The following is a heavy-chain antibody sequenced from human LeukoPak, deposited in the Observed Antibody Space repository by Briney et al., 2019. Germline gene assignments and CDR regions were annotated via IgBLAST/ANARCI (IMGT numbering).Heavy chain of an antibody. CDR1: GFTFSSYA. CDR3: ARDRRYCSGGSCYFDYFFDY. V-gene: IGHV3-30-3*01. Sequence: GGSLRLSCAASGFTFSSYAMHWVRQAPGKGLEWVAVISYDVSINFYAASVKGRFTISRDNSKNTLYLQMNSLRAEDTALYFCARDRRYCSGGSCYFDYFFDYWGQGTLVTVSS. D-gene: IGHD2-15*01. J-gene: IGHJ4*02. CDR2: ISYDVSIN.